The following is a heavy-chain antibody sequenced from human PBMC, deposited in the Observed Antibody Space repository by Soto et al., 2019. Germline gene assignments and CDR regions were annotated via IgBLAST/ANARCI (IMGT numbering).Heavy chain of an antibody. CDR3: AGLLGXCFNNNCFFRYFAP. CDR1: GGSITNSNYY. CDR2: ISYTGNT. V-gene: IGHV4-39*01. D-gene: IGHD1-1*01. Sequence: SETLSLTCAVSGGSITNSNYYWGWVRQPPGKGLEWIGTISYTGNTFYSLSLRSRVTISLDTSRNQFSLRLSSVAAADSAVYYCAGLLGXCFNNNCFFRYFAPWGPGTLVTVSS. J-gene: IGHJ5*02.